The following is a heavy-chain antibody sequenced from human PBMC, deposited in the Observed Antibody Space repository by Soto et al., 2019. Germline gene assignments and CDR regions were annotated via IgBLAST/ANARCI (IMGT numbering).Heavy chain of an antibody. J-gene: IGHJ4*02. CDR2: IYYSGST. CDR1: GGSIRSGDYY. Sequence: PXETLSLTCTVSGGSIRSGDYYWSWIRQPPGKGLEWIGYIYYSGSTYYNPSLKSRVTISVDTSKNQFYLKLSSVTAADTAVYYCARDSRRGYYYDSSGSNYWGQGTLVTV. CDR3: ARDSRRGYYYDSSGSNY. D-gene: IGHD3-22*01. V-gene: IGHV4-30-4*01.